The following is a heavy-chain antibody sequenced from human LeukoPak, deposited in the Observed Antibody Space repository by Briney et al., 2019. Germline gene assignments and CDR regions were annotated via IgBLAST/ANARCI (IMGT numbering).Heavy chain of an antibody. D-gene: IGHD3-22*01. CDR3: ARLTYYYDSSGPDDAFDI. V-gene: IGHV4-59*01. CDR2: IYYSGST. J-gene: IGHJ3*02. CDR1: GGSISSYY. Sequence: SETLSLTCTVSGGSISSYYWSWIRQPPGKGLEWIGYIYYSGSTNYNPSLKSRVTISVDTSKNQFSLKLSSVTAADTAVYYCARLTYYYDSSGPDDAFDIWGQGTMVTVSS.